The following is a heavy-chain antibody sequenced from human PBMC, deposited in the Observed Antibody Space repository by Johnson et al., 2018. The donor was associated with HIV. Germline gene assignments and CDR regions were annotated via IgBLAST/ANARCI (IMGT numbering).Heavy chain of an antibody. J-gene: IGHJ3*02. CDR2: IKQDGSEK. V-gene: IGHV3-7*01. CDR1: GFTFSSYW. Sequence: VQLVESGGGLVQPGGSLRLSCAASGFTFSSYWLSWVRQAPGKGLEWVANIKQDGSEKYYVDSVMGRFIISRDTAKNSLYLQMNSLRAEDTAVYYCARQLGYYYDSSGYYAEPDDAFDIWGQGTMVTVSS. D-gene: IGHD3-22*01. CDR3: ARQLGYYYDSSGYYAEPDDAFDI.